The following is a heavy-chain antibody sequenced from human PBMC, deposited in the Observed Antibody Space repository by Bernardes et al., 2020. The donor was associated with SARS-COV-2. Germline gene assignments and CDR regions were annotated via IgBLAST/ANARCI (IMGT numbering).Heavy chain of an antibody. V-gene: IGHV5-51*01. J-gene: IGHJ5*02. CDR3: ARQRSSQSFFDL. CDR1: GYNFAKFW. D-gene: IGHD6-13*01. CDR2: IFPGDSDA. Sequence: GGSLKITCQGSGYNFAKFWIAWVRQVPGKGLQWMGVIFPGDSDARYSPSFQGQVTISVDKSINTAFLQWSSLKASDTAIYYCARQRSSQSFFDLWGQGSPVTVSS.